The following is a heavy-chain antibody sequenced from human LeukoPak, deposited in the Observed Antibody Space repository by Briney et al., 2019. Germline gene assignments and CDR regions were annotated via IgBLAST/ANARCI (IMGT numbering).Heavy chain of an antibody. Sequence: GGSLRLSCAASGFTFSSYGMSWVRQAPGKGLEWVAVISYDGSNKYYADSVKGRFTISRDNSKNTLYLQMNSLRAEDAAVYYCARAGGPGRYCSGGSCYSGYYYYMDVWGKGTTVTVSS. CDR1: GFTFSSYG. V-gene: IGHV3-30*03. CDR3: ARAGGPGRYCSGGSCYSGYYYYMDV. J-gene: IGHJ6*03. D-gene: IGHD2-15*01. CDR2: ISYDGSNK.